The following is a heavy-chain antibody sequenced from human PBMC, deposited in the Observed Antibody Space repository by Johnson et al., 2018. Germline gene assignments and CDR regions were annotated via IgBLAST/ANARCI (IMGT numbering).Heavy chain of an antibody. D-gene: IGHD4-17*01. CDR1: GYTFTSYD. CDR3: ARVRYGDYPHYYYYSMDV. Sequence: VQLVESGAEVKKPGASVQVSCKASGYTFTSYDINWVRQATGQGLEWMGWMNPNSGNTGYAQKFQGRVTMTRNTSISTAYMELSSLGSEDTAVYYWARVRYGDYPHYYYYSMDVWGKGTTVTVSS. J-gene: IGHJ6*03. CDR2: MNPNSGNT. V-gene: IGHV1-8*01.